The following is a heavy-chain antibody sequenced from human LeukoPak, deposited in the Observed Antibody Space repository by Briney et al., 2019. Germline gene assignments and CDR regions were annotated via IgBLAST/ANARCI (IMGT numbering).Heavy chain of an antibody. J-gene: IGHJ4*02. Sequence: GGSLRLSCAASGFTFSSYAMSWVRQAPGKGLEWVSAISGSGGSTYYADSVKGRFTISRDNSKNTLYLQMNSLRAEDTAVYYCAKFPYSSWYEVNYFDYWGQGTLVTVSS. CDR1: GFTFSSYA. V-gene: IGHV3-23*01. CDR3: AKFPYSSWYEVNYFDY. D-gene: IGHD6-13*01. CDR2: ISGSGGST.